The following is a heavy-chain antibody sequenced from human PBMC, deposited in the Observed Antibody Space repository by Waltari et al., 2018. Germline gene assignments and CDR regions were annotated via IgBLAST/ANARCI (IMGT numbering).Heavy chain of an antibody. Sequence: QVQLQQWGAGLLKPSKTLSLTCAVYGGTFDDHYWNWIRQPPGKGLEWIGQSNDSGSTNYNPSLRSRVTISVDTAKTQFSLNLSSVTAADTAVYYCASSYYDTSGYSPFDYWGQGTLVTVSS. V-gene: IGHV4-34*01. CDR2: SNDSGST. CDR3: ASSYYDTSGYSPFDY. D-gene: IGHD3-22*01. CDR1: GGTFDDHY. J-gene: IGHJ4*02.